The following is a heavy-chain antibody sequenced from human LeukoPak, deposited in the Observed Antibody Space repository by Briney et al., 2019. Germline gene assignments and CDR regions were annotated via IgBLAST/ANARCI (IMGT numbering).Heavy chain of an antibody. J-gene: IGHJ4*02. Sequence: SETLSLTCTVSGGSISSGDYYWSWIRQPPGKGLEWIGYIYYSGSTYYNPSLKSRVTISVDTSKNQFSLKLSSVTAADTAVYYCARDRGKYSSGYIDYWGQGTLVTVSS. V-gene: IGHV4-30-4*02. D-gene: IGHD6-19*01. CDR2: IYYSGST. CDR1: GGSISSGDYY. CDR3: ARDRGKYSSGYIDY.